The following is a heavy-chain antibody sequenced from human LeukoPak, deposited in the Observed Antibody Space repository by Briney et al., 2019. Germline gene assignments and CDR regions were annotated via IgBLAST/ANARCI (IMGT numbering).Heavy chain of an antibody. CDR2: IYYSGNT. D-gene: IGHD2-15*01. CDR3: ARPYCGGGSCGAFDI. V-gene: IGHV4-59*01. CDR1: GGSISSYY. J-gene: IGHJ3*02. Sequence: PSETLSLTCTVSGGSISSYYWSWIRQPPGKGLEWIGYIYYSGNTNYNPSLKSRVTISVDTSKNQFSLRLSSVTAADTAVYYCARPYCGGGSCGAFDIWGQGTMVTVSS.